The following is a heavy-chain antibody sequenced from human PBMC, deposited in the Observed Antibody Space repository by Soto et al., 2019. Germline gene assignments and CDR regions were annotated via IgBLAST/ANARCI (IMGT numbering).Heavy chain of an antibody. D-gene: IGHD2-15*01. V-gene: IGHV4-31*03. J-gene: IGHJ4*02. CDR3: TRVVPATHNDY. Sequence: SETLCLTCTVTGDSISRGGYYWSWIRQHPGKGLEWIGYIYYSGGAYYNPSLKSRVTISVDTSNNQFSLKLSSVTAADTAVYYCTRVVPATHNDYWGRGTLVTVSS. CDR2: IYYSGGA. CDR1: GDSISRGGYY.